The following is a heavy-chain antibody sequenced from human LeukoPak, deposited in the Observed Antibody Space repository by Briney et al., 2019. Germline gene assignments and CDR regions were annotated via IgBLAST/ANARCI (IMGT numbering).Heavy chain of an antibody. V-gene: IGHV3-23*01. Sequence: RGSLRLSCAASGFTFSSYAMSWVRQAPGKGLEWVSAISGSGGSTYYADSVKGRFTISRDNSKNTLYLQMNSLRAEDTAVYYCAKERLPITMIVVVSRYFDYWGQGTLVTVSS. CDR3: AKERLPITMIVVVSRYFDY. D-gene: IGHD3-22*01. CDR2: ISGSGGST. J-gene: IGHJ4*02. CDR1: GFTFSSYA.